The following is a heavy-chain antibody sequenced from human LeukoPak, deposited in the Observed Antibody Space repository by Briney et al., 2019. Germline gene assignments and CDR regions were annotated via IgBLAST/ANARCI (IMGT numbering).Heavy chain of an antibody. V-gene: IGHV1-69*05. CDR2: IIPIFGTA. J-gene: IGHJ4*02. CDR3: ARDLADIVVVPAATPGDY. Sequence: ASVKVSCKASGGTFSSYAISWVRQAPGQGLEWMGGIIPIFGTANYAQKFQGRVTMTRDTSISTAYMELSRLRSDDTAVYYCARDLADIVVVPAATPGDYWGQGTLVTVSS. D-gene: IGHD2-2*01. CDR1: GGTFSSYA.